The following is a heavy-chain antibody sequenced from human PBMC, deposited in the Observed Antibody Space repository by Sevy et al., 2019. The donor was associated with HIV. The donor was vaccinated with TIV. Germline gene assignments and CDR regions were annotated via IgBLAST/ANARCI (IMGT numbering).Heavy chain of an antibody. J-gene: IGHJ4*02. CDR1: GFTFSSYG. CDR2: ISDDGSNK. CDR3: EKDLIAVGGTENFDY. V-gene: IGHV3-30*18. D-gene: IGHD6-19*01. Sequence: GGSLRLSCAASGFTFSSYGMHWVRQAPGKGLEWVSVISDDGSNKYYADSVKGRFTISRDNSKNTLYLQMNSMRAEDTAVYYCEKDLIAVGGTENFDYWGQGTLVTVSS.